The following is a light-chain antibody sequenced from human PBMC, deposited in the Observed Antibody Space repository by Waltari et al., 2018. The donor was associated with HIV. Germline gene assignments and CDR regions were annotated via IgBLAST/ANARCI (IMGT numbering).Light chain of an antibody. V-gene: IGLV2-11*01. CDR2: DIT. Sequence: QSALTQPRSVSGSPGPSVSISCTGTSSAVAGYNFVSWYQQHPGKAPKLLIYDITKRPSGVPDRFSGSKSGHTASLTISGLQSEDEADYYCCSYAGSYTFVFGSGTKVTVL. CDR1: SSAVAGYNF. J-gene: IGLJ1*01. CDR3: CSYAGSYTFV.